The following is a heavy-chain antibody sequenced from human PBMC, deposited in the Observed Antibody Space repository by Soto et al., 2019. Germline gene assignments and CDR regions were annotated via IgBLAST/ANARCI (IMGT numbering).Heavy chain of an antibody. D-gene: IGHD5-12*01. CDR3: ARDRRESGYDYWYFDL. CDR1: GGSISSGGYY. CDR2: IYYSGST. Sequence: QVQLQESGPGLVKPSQTLSLTCTVSGGSISSGGYYWSWIRQHPGKGLEWIGYIYYSGSTYYNPSLKSRVTISVDTSKNQFSLKLSSVTAADTAVYYCARDRRESGYDYWYFDLWGRGTLVTVSS. J-gene: IGHJ2*01. V-gene: IGHV4-31*03.